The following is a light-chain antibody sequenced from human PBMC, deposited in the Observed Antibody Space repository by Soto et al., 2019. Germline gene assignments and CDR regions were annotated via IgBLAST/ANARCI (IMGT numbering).Light chain of an antibody. J-gene: IGKJ2*01. V-gene: IGKV1-39*01. Sequence: DIQMTQSPSSLSASVGDRVTITCRASQSIYSSLNWYHQKPGKAPKLLIYAASNLQSGVPSRFSGSGSGTDFTLSISSLQPEDFATYYCQQSYSAPYTFGQGTKLAI. CDR2: AAS. CDR3: QQSYSAPYT. CDR1: QSIYSS.